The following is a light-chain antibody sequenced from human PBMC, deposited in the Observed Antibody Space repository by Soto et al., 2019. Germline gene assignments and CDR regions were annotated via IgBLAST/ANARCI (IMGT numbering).Light chain of an antibody. Sequence: QSVLTQPPSVSEAPGQRVTISCTGSSSNIGAGYDAHWYQKVPGTAPKLLIYENNNRPSGVPDRFSGSKSGTSASLAITGLQAEDEAEYYCQSYDSSLSGYVFGTGTKLTVL. J-gene: IGLJ1*01. CDR2: ENN. V-gene: IGLV1-40*01. CDR3: QSYDSSLSGYV. CDR1: SSNIGAGYD.